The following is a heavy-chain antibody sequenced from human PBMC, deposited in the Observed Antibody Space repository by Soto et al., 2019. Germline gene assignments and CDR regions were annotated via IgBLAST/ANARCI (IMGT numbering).Heavy chain of an antibody. CDR1: GGSFSGYY. D-gene: IGHD6-19*01. CDR2: INHSGST. Sequence: SETLSLTCAVYGGSFSGYYWSWIRQPPGKGLEWIGEINHSGSTNYNPSLKSRVTISVDTSKNQFSLKLSSVTAADTAVYYCARGRVSIAVAGRMGYFDYWGQGTLVTSPQ. J-gene: IGHJ4*02. V-gene: IGHV4-34*01. CDR3: ARGRVSIAVAGRMGYFDY.